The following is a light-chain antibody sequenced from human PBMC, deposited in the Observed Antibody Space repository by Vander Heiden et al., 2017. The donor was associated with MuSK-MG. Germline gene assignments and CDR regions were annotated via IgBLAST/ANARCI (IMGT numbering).Light chain of an antibody. Sequence: DIQMTQSPSSLSASVGDRVTITCQASQDVSDSLNWYQHTPGKAPKLLIYDASNLQTGVPSRFSGSGSGTHFIFTISSLQPEDIATYYCQLDDNLPYTFGQGTKMEI. CDR2: DAS. CDR3: QLDDNLPYT. V-gene: IGKV1-33*01. CDR1: QDVSDS. J-gene: IGKJ2*01.